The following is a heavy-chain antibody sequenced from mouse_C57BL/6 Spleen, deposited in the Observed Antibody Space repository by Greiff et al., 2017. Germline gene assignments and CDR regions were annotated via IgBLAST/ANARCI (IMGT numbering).Heavy chain of an antibody. Sequence: EVQLLESAGGLVQPGSSMKLSCTASGFTFSDYYMAWVRQVPEKGLEWVANINYDGSSTYYLDSLKSRFIISRDNAKNILYLQMSSLKSEDTATYYCARDGGSSRFDYGGQGTTLTVSS. CDR1: GFTFSDYY. J-gene: IGHJ2*01. CDR3: ARDGGSSRFDY. CDR2: INYDGSST. V-gene: IGHV5-16*01. D-gene: IGHD1-1*01.